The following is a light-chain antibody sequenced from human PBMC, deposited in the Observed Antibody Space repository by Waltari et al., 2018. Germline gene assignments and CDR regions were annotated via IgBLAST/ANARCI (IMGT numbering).Light chain of an antibody. J-gene: IGLJ3*02. CDR3: FSAADDFWV. Sequence: FDLTQPSSVSVSPGQTARITCSGDIVTKKYTRWFQQKPGRAPLLLICQDTERPLGIPERFSGSISGTTITLTITGAQFEDEADYHCFSAADDFWVFGGGTKLTVL. CDR2: QDT. CDR1: IVTKKY. V-gene: IGLV3-27*01.